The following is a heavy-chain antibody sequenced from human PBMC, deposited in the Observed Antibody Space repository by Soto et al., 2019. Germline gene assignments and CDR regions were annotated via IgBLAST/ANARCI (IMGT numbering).Heavy chain of an antibody. V-gene: IGHV1-18*01. D-gene: IGHD5-18*01. CDR1: GYTFTSYG. CDR3: ARENVDTAMVTGLPLDY. J-gene: IGHJ4*02. CDR2: ISAFNGNT. Sequence: QVQLVQSGAEVKKPGASVKVSCKASGYTFTSYGISWVRQAPGQGLEWMGWISAFNGNTNYAQKLQGRVTMTTDTSTSTAYMELRSLRSDDTAVYYCARENVDTAMVTGLPLDYWGQGTLVTVSS.